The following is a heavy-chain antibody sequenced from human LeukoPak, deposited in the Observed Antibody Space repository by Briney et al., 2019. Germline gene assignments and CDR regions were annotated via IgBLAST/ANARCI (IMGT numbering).Heavy chain of an antibody. D-gene: IGHD5-24*01. Sequence: SETLSLTCAVSGASISSYDWSWIRQPPGKGLEWIGGIYNSGRTNDNPSLKSRVTISKDTSKNQVSLNLSSVTAADTAVYYCARHVRDGYIVDYWGQGTLVTVSS. CDR3: ARHVRDGYIVDY. J-gene: IGHJ4*02. V-gene: IGHV4-59*08. CDR1: GASISSYD. CDR2: IYNSGRT.